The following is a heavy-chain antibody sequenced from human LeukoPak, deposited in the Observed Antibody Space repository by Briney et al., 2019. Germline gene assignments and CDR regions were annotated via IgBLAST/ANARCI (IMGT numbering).Heavy chain of an antibody. CDR1: GFTFSDYY. CDR3: ATGPSGYFFNY. Sequence: AGGSLRLSCAASGFTFSDYYMTWLRQAPGQGAEWISYISSSGGTIFYADSVKGRFTISRDNAKNSVYLQMNSLRAEDTAVYYCATGPSGYFFNYWGQGTLVTVSS. D-gene: IGHD2-8*02. CDR2: ISSSGGTI. V-gene: IGHV3-11*04. J-gene: IGHJ4*02.